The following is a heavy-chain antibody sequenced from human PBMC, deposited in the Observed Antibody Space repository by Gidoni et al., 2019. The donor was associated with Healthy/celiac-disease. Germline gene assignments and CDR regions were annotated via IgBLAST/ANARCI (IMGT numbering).Heavy chain of an antibody. D-gene: IGHD1-26*01. J-gene: IGHJ5*02. CDR2: IYWNDDK. V-gene: IGHV2-5*01. Sequence: ITLNESGPTLVKPTQTLTLTCTFSGFSLRTSGVGVGWIRQPPGKALEWLALIYWNDDKRYSTSLKSRLTITKDTSKNQVVLTMTNMDPVDTATYYCAHSDSGSYSEADWFDTGGQGTLVTVSS. CDR3: AHSDSGSYSEADWFDT. CDR1: GFSLRTSGVG.